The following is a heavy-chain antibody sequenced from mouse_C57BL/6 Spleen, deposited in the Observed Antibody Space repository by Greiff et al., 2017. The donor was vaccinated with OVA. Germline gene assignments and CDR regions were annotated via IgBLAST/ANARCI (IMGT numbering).Heavy chain of an antibody. D-gene: IGHD1-1*01. CDR1: GYEFSSSW. J-gene: IGHJ4*01. Sequence: QVQLQQSGPELVKPGASVKISCKASGYEFSSSWMNWVKQRPGQGLEWIGRIYPGDGDTNYNGKFKGKATLTADKSSSTAYMQLSSLTSEDSAVYFCARWEYYGSSYYYAMDYWGQGTSVTVSS. CDR2: IYPGDGDT. V-gene: IGHV1-82*01. CDR3: ARWEYYGSSYYYAMDY.